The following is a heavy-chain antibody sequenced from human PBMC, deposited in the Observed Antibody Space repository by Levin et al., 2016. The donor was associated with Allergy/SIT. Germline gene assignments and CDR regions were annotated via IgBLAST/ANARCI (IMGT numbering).Heavy chain of an antibody. V-gene: IGHV3-7*03. CDR2: IKQDGREE. D-gene: IGHD1-7*01. J-gene: IGHJ5*02. Sequence: QAPGKGLEWVANIKQDGREEYYLDSVKGRFTISRDNAKNSLYLHMSSLRAEDTAVYYCASPPGFDTWNYGWFDPWGQGTLVTVSS. CDR3: ASPPGFDTWNYGWFDP.